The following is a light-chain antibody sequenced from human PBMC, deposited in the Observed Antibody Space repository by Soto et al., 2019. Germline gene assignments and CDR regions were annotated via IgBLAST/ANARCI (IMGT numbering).Light chain of an antibody. CDR3: SSYTSSSTPYV. V-gene: IGLV2-14*01. CDR1: SSDVGGYNY. CDR2: EVS. J-gene: IGLJ1*01. Sequence: QSALTQPASVSGSPGQSITISCTGTSSDVGGYNYVSWYQQHPGKAPKLMIYEVSNRPSGVSNRFSGSKSGNTASLTISGLQAEDEADYYCSSYTSSSTPYVFRTGTKSPS.